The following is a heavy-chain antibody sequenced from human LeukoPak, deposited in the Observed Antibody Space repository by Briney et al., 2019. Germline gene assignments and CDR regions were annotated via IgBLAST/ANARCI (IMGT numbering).Heavy chain of an antibody. CDR1: GSSISSGYY. J-gene: IGHJ4*02. CDR3: ARGRAIPAAMDC. Sequence: SETLSLTCAVSGSSISSGYYWGWIRQPPGKGLEWIGSIYHSGSTYYNPSLKSRVTISVDTSKSQFSLNLSSVTAADTAVYYCARGRAIPAAMDCWGQGTLVTGSS. CDR2: IYHSGST. V-gene: IGHV4-38-2*01. D-gene: IGHD2-2*01.